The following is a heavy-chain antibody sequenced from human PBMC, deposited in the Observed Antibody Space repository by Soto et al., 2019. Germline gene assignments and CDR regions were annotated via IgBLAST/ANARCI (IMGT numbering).Heavy chain of an antibody. J-gene: IGHJ1*01. Sequence: QAGGSLRLSCAASGFTFSSYAMSWVRQAPGKGLEWVSAISGSGGSTYYADSVKGRFTISRDNSKNTLYLQMNTLRAEDTAVYYCAKDHPRDDYKKVYFHHWGQGTLVTVSS. CDR3: AKDHPRDDYKKVYFHH. CDR2: ISGSGGST. D-gene: IGHD4-4*01. V-gene: IGHV3-23*01. CDR1: GFTFSSYA.